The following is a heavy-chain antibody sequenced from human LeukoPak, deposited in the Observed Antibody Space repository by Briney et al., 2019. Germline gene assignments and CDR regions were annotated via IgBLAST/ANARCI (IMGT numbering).Heavy chain of an antibody. CDR3: AKAHLGDYFFYFDY. V-gene: IGHV3-23*01. CDR2: INGTGGGT. J-gene: IGHJ4*02. D-gene: IGHD4-17*01. Sequence: QAGGSLRLSCAASGFTFSSHGMNWVRQAPGKGLEWVSAINGTGGGTYYTDSVKGRFTISRDNSKNTLYLQMNSLRAEDTAVFYCAKAHLGDYFFYFDYWGQGTLVTVSS. CDR1: GFTFSSHG.